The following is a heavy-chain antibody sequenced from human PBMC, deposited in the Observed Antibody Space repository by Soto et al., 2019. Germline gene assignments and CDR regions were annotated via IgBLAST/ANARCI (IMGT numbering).Heavy chain of an antibody. CDR2: INPNSGGT. Sequence: QVQLVQSGAEVKKPGASVKVSCKASGYTFTGYYMHWVRQAPGQGLEWMGWINPNSGGTNYAQKFQGRVTMTRDTSISTAYVELSRLRADDTAVYYCAREVGRIAVAGSAPWFDPWGQGTLVTVSS. D-gene: IGHD6-19*01. V-gene: IGHV1-2*02. J-gene: IGHJ5*02. CDR3: AREVGRIAVAGSAPWFDP. CDR1: GYTFTGYY.